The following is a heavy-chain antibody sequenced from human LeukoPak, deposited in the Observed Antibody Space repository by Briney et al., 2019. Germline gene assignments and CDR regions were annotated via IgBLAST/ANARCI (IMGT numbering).Heavy chain of an antibody. CDR2: ISSSSTYI. Sequence: PGGSLRLSCAASGFTFSTYTMNWVRQAPGEGLEWVSSISSSSTYIYYADSVKGRFTISRDNAKNSLYLYMNSLRAEDTAVYYCASDIAAPGYFDYWGQGTLVTVSS. CDR3: ASDIAAPGYFDY. J-gene: IGHJ4*02. CDR1: GFTFSTYT. V-gene: IGHV3-21*01. D-gene: IGHD6-13*01.